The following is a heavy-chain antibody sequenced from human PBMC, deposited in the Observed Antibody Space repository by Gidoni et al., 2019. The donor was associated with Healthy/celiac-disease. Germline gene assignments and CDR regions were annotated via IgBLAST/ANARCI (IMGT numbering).Heavy chain of an antibody. V-gene: IGHV3-11*01. D-gene: IGHD3-3*01. Sequence: QVQLVESGGGLVKPGGSLRLSCAASGLTFSDYYMSWIRQAPGKGLDWVSYISSSGSTIYYADSVKGRFTISRDNAKNSLYLQMNSLRAEDTAVYYCARDLPDYDFWSGPRGLDAFDIWGQGTMVTVSS. CDR2: ISSSGSTI. CDR1: GLTFSDYY. CDR3: ARDLPDYDFWSGPRGLDAFDI. J-gene: IGHJ3*02.